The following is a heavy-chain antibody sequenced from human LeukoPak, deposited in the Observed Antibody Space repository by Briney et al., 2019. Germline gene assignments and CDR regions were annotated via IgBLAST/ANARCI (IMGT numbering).Heavy chain of an antibody. J-gene: IGHJ4*02. D-gene: IGHD6-25*01. CDR1: GFTFSSHL. CDR3: ARGSGIMMGIDE. CDR2: IADSVSHR. Sequence: PGRSLRLSCAASGFTFSSHLMHWVRHSAGPGLVVVSRIADSVSHRNSADFGHCRFTIPRENATYTLSRKTKSLRAEETAVYWCARGSGIMMGIDEWGQGALVTDYS. V-gene: IGHV3-74*01.